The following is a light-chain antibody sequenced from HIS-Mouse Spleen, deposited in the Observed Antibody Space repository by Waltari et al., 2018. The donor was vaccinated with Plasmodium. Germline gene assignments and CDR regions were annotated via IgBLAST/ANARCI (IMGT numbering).Light chain of an antibody. CDR2: KDS. J-gene: IGLJ3*02. Sequence: SYELTQPLSVSVSPGQTARITCSGDVLAKKYARWFQQKPVQAPVLVIYKDSERPSGIPERFSGSSSGTTVTLTISGAQVEDEADYYCYSAADNNLVFGGGTKLTVL. CDR1: VLAKKY. V-gene: IGLV3-27*01. CDR3: YSAADNNLV.